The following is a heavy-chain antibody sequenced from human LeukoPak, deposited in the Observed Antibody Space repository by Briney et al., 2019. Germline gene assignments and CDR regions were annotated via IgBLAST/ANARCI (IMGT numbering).Heavy chain of an antibody. CDR3: ARSSYYAPLDY. CDR1: GGSISSGDYY. Sequence: SETLSLTCTVSGGSISSGDYYWSWIRQPPGKGLEWIGYIYYSGSTYYNPSLKSRVTISVDTSKNRFSLKLSSVTAADTAVYYCARSSYYAPLDYWGQGTLVTVSS. CDR2: IYYSGST. V-gene: IGHV4-30-4*08. D-gene: IGHD2/OR15-2a*01. J-gene: IGHJ4*02.